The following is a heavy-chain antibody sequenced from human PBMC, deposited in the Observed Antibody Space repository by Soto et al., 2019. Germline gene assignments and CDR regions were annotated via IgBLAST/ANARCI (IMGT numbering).Heavy chain of an antibody. V-gene: IGHV1-18*01. CDR1: GYTFTSYG. CDR2: ISAYNGNT. D-gene: IGHD3-3*01. CDR3: ARDRPLRFLEWLNYYGMDV. J-gene: IGHJ6*02. Sequence: ASVKVSCKASGYTFTSYGISWVRQAPGQGLEWMGWISAYNGNTNYAQKLQGRVTMTTDTSMSTAYMELRSLRSDDTAVYYCARDRPLRFLEWLNYYGMDVWGQGTTVTVSS.